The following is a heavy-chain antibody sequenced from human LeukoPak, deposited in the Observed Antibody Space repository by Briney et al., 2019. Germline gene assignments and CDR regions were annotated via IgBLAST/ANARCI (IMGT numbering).Heavy chain of an antibody. Sequence: SVKVSCKASGYTFTSYDINWVRQATGQRLEWMGGIIPIFGTANYAQKFQGRVTITADESTSTAYMELSSLRSEDTAVYYCARVPPGLAYWFDPWGQGTLVTVSS. CDR1: GYTFTSYD. CDR3: ARVPPGLAYWFDP. V-gene: IGHV1-69*13. J-gene: IGHJ5*02. CDR2: IIPIFGTA. D-gene: IGHD6-19*01.